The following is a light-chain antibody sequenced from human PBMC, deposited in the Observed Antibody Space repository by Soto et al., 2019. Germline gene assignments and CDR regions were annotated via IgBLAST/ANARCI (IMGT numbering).Light chain of an antibody. CDR1: QSFTSTY. CDR3: EQYGVSPPYT. J-gene: IGKJ2*01. V-gene: IGKV3-20*01. Sequence: DIVLTQSPGTLSLSPGERATLSCRASQSFTSTYLAWYQQRPGQAPRLLIYGASSRATGGPDRFSGSASGTDFALTISSLQPEDSAVYYCEQYGVSPPYTFGRGTKLEIK. CDR2: GAS.